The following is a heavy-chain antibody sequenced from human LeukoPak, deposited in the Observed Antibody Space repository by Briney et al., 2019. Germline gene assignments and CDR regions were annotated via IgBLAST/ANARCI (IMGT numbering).Heavy chain of an antibody. D-gene: IGHD3-10*01. CDR2: INAGNGNT. Sequence: GASVKVSCKASGYTFTSYAMHWVRQAPGQRLEWMGWINAGNGNTKYSQKFQGRVTITRDTSASTAYMELSSLRSEDTAVYYCASFRFSTDYYYGLDVWGQGPTVTVSS. CDR3: ASFRFSTDYYYGLDV. V-gene: IGHV1-3*01. CDR1: GYTFTSYA. J-gene: IGHJ6*02.